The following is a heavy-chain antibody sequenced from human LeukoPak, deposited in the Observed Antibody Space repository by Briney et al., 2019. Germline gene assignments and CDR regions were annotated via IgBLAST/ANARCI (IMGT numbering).Heavy chain of an antibody. CDR3: AKQTYSSGWSTIDF. D-gene: IGHD6-19*01. J-gene: IGHJ4*02. CDR1: GFTFGNCA. CDR2: LSGGVVST. V-gene: IGHV3-23*01. Sequence: GGSLRLSCAASGFTFGNCAMSWVRQAPGKGLEWVSGLSGGVVSTYYADSVRGRFTISRHNSKNTLFLQMSSLRAEDTAVHYCAKQTYSSGWSTIDFWGQGTLVTVSS.